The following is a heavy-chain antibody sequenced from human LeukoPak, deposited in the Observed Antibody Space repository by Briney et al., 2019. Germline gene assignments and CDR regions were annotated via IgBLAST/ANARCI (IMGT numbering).Heavy chain of an antibody. V-gene: IGHV3-30*02. D-gene: IGHD6-13*01. Sequence: GGSLRLSCAASGFTFSSYGMHWVRQAPGKGLEWVTFTRYDGSNPYYTDSVKGRFTISRDNSKNTLYLQMNSLRAEDTALYYCAKGASSSWYDGAFDIWGQGTMVTVSS. J-gene: IGHJ3*02. CDR2: TRYDGSNP. CDR1: GFTFSSYG. CDR3: AKGASSSWYDGAFDI.